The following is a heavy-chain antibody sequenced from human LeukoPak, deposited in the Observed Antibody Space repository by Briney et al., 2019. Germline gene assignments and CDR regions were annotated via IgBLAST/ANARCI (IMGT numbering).Heavy chain of an antibody. CDR1: GYTFTGYY. J-gene: IGHJ3*02. CDR3: ARGHDFWTEDAFDI. V-gene: IGHV1-2*02. D-gene: IGHD3-3*01. CDR2: INPNSGGT. Sequence: GASVKVSCKASGYTFTGYYMHWVRQAPGQGLEWMGWINPNSGGTNYAQKFQGRVTMTRDTSISTAYMELSSLRSEDTAVYYCARGHDFWTEDAFDIWGQGTMVTVSS.